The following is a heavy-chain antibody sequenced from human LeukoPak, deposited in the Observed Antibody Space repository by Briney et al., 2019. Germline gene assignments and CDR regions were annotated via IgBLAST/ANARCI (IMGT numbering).Heavy chain of an antibody. Sequence: SETLSLTCAVYGGSFSGYYWSWIRQPPGKGLEWIGEINHSGSTNYNPSLKSRVTISVDTSKNQFSLKLSSVTAADTAVYYCARTSGDGDYGDYWGQGTLVTVSS. CDR2: INHSGST. CDR3: ARTSGDGDYGDY. CDR1: GGSFSGYY. J-gene: IGHJ4*02. D-gene: IGHD4-17*01. V-gene: IGHV4-34*01.